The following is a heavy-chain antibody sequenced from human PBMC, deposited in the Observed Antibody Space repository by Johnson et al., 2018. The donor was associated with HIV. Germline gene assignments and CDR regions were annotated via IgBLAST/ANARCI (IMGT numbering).Heavy chain of an antibody. CDR3: ARLPSGYSRDAFDI. CDR1: GFSLGAYA. D-gene: IGHD5-18*01. J-gene: IGHJ3*02. CDR2: IRFNGSHK. Sequence: QVQLVESGGGVVQPGRSLRLSCVASGFSLGAYAIHWVRQAPGKGLEWVTFIRFNGSHKYYADSVKGRFSISRDNSKNTLYLQMNSLRPEDTAIYYCARLPSGYSRDAFDIWGQGTMVTVSS. V-gene: IGHV3-30*04.